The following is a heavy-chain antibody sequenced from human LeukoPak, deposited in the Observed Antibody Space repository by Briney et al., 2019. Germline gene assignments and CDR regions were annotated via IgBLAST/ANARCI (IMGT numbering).Heavy chain of an antibody. Sequence: SVKLSCKASGGTFSSYAISWVRQAPGQGLEWMGRIIPILGIANYAQKFQGRVTITADKSTSTAYMELSSLRSEDTAVYYCARDGGGGYEFWGQGTMVTVSS. J-gene: IGHJ3*01. CDR3: ARDGGGGYEF. CDR2: IIPILGIA. D-gene: IGHD5-12*01. CDR1: GGTFSSYA. V-gene: IGHV1-69*04.